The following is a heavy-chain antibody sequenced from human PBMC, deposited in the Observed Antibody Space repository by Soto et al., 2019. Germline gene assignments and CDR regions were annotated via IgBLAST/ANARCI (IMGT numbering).Heavy chain of an antibody. D-gene: IGHD7-27*01. CDR2: INSGGTNR. Sequence: GGSLRLSCAASGFTFSSFEMNWFRQAPGKGLEWVSYINSGGTNRYYADSVKGRFTISRDDAKNSLFLQMKSLRVEDTAIYYCAKEVSLGSTVDLGYWGQGALVTVSS. J-gene: IGHJ4*02. CDR3: AKEVSLGSTVDLGY. V-gene: IGHV3-48*03. CDR1: GFTFSSFE.